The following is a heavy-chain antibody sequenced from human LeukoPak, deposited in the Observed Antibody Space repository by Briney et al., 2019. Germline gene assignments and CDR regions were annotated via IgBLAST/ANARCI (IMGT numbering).Heavy chain of an antibody. CDR2: ISSSSSYI. CDR3: ARDREREVGAPNPYYYYGMDV. D-gene: IGHD1-26*01. V-gene: IGHV3-21*01. J-gene: IGHJ6*02. Sequence: GGSLRLSCAASGFTFSSYSMNWVRQAPGKGLEWVSSISSSSSYIYYADSVKGRFTISRDNAKNSLYLQMNSLRAEDTAVYYCARDREREVGAPNPYYYYGMDVWGQGTTVTVSS. CDR1: GFTFSSYS.